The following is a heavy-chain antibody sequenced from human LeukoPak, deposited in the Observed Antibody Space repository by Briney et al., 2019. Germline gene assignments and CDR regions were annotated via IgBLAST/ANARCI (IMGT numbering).Heavy chain of an antibody. J-gene: IGHJ4*02. Sequence: GGSLRLSCAASGFTVSSNYMSWVRQAPGKGLEWVSVIYSGGSTYYADSVKGRFTISRDNSKNTLYLQMNSLRAEDTAVYYCARGGGRYCSSTSCSVDYWGQGTLVTVS. CDR3: ARGGGRYCSSTSCSVDY. V-gene: IGHV3-53*05. CDR2: IYSGGST. D-gene: IGHD2-2*01. CDR1: GFTVSSNY.